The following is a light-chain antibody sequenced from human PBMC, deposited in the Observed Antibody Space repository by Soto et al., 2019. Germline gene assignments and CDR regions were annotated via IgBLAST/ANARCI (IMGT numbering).Light chain of an antibody. CDR1: QSFRGL. J-gene: IGKJ5*01. CDR3: QQRHMWPIT. CDR2: DAY. Sequence: EVVLTQSPVTLSLSPGERATLSCRASQSFRGLLAWYQQKPGQAPRLLIYDAYKRATGIPPRFSGSGSGTYFTLTISSLEPEDSAVYYCQQRHMWPITFGQGTRLEIK. V-gene: IGKV3-11*01.